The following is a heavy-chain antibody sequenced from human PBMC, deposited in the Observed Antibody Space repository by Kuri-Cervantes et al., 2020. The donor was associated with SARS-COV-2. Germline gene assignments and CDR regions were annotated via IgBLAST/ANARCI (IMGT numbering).Heavy chain of an antibody. D-gene: IGHD6-19*01. Sequence: GGSLRLSCKASGNTFTSFGISWVRQAPGQGLEWMGRIIPILGTANYAQKFQGRVTITADKSTSTAYMELSSLRSEDTAVYYCARDSSVAVWGQGTLVTVSS. V-gene: IGHV1-69*04. CDR3: ARDSSVAV. J-gene: IGHJ4*02. CDR1: GNTFTSFG. CDR2: IIPILGTA.